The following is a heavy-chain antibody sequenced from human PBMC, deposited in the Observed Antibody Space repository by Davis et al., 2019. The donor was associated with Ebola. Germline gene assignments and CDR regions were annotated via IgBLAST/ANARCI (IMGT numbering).Heavy chain of an antibody. V-gene: IGHV3-7*01. CDR3: ATDNWGRAL. CDR1: RFSFANSW. D-gene: IGHD7-27*01. CDR2: MKGDGSLK. Sequence: GESLKISCVVSRFSFANSWMTWVRQAPGKGLEWVANMKGDGSLKNYVDSVKGRFTISRDNAKKSLYLEMDSLRAEDTAVYYCATDNWGRALWGQGTLLTVSS. J-gene: IGHJ4*02.